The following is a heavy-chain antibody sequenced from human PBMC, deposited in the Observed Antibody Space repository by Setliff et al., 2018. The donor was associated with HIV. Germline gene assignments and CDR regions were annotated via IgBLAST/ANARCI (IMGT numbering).Heavy chain of an antibody. CDR3: ARLSDTAMASFDS. J-gene: IGHJ4*02. CDR1: GGSISSSSYY. Sequence: SETLSLTCTVSGGSISSSSYYWGWIRQPPGKGLEWIGTIYYSGSTYYNASLESRVTISVDTSKNQFSLKVTSVTAADTAVYYCARLSDTAMASFDSWGQGILVTVS. CDR2: IYYSGST. D-gene: IGHD5-18*01. V-gene: IGHV4-39*01.